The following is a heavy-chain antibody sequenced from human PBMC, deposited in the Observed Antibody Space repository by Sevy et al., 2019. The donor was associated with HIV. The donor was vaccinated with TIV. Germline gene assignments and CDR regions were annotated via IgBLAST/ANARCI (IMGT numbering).Heavy chain of an antibody. V-gene: IGHV3-30-3*01. CDR2: ISYDGSNK. J-gene: IGHJ6*02. CDR3: AGEPTARGSADPTDYYYYGMDV. CDR1: GFTFSSYA. D-gene: IGHD6-6*01. Sequence: GGSLRLSCAASGFTFSSYAMHWVRQAPGKGLEWVAVISYDGSNKHYADSVKGRFTISRDNSKNTRYLQMSSLRAEDTAVYYCAGEPTARGSADPTDYYYYGMDVWGQGTTVTVSS.